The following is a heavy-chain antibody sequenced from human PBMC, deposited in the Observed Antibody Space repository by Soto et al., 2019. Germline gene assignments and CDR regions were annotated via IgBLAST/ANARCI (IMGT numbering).Heavy chain of an antibody. CDR3: AHSSLWASCGGDCYSGGAFDI. Sequence: SGPTLVNPTQTLTLTCTFSGFSLSTSGVGVGWIRQPPGKALEWLALIYWDDDKRYSPSLKSRLTITKDTSKNQVVLTMTNMDPVDTATYYCAHSSLWASCGGDCYSGGAFDIWGQGTMVTVSS. V-gene: IGHV2-5*02. CDR1: GFSLSTSGVG. CDR2: IYWDDDK. D-gene: IGHD2-21*02. J-gene: IGHJ3*02.